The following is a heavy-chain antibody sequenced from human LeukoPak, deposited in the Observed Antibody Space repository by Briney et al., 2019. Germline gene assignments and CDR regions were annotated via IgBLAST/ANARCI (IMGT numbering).Heavy chain of an antibody. Sequence: PSETLSLNCSVSGGSINSYWWSWIRQPAGKGLEFIGRIYTTGRTNYNPSLKSRVSMSVDMSKNKFSLELRSVTAADTAVYFCARAGYTISSYRFDYWGQGALVTVSS. J-gene: IGHJ4*02. CDR3: ARAGYTISSYRFDY. V-gene: IGHV4-4*07. CDR1: GGSINSYW. CDR2: IYTTGRT. D-gene: IGHD3-16*02.